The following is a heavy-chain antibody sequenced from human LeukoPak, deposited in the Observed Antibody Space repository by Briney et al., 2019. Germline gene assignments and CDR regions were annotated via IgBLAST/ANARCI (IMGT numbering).Heavy chain of an antibody. CDR2: INPNSGGT. Sequence: ASVKVSCKASGYTFTGYYMHWVRQAPGQDLEWLGWINPNSGGTIYAQKFQGRVTMTRNTSISTAYMELSSLRSEDTAVYYCASFKTGYEFDYWGQGTLVTVSS. CDR3: ASFKTGYEFDY. J-gene: IGHJ4*02. V-gene: IGHV1-2*02. CDR1: GYTFTGYY. D-gene: IGHD3-9*01.